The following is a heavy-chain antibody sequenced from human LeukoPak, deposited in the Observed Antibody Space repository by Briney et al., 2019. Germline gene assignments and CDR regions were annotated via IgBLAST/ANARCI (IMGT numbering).Heavy chain of an antibody. CDR3: ARGPNSNWSGLDF. CDR1: GFTFSNAW. Sequence: GVLRLSCATSGFTFSNAWMHWARQLPGKGLVWVSRISPTGSTTSYADSVKGRFTVSRDNAKNTLYLQVNNLRAEDTAVYYCARGPNSNWSGLDFWGQGTLLTVSS. CDR2: ISPTGSTT. J-gene: IGHJ4*02. V-gene: IGHV3-74*01. D-gene: IGHD6-6*01.